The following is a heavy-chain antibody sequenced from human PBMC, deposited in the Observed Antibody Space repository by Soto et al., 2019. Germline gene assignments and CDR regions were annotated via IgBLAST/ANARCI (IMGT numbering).Heavy chain of an antibody. CDR2: INHSGST. V-gene: IGHV4-34*01. CDR1: GGSFSGYC. Sequence: SETLSLTCAVYGGSFSGYCWSWIRQPPGKGLEWIGEINHSGSTNYNPSLKSRVTISVDTSKNQFSLKLSSVTAADTAVYYCARAAAIYHYYYGMDVWGQGTTVTVSS. CDR3: ARAAAIYHYYYGMDV. J-gene: IGHJ6*02.